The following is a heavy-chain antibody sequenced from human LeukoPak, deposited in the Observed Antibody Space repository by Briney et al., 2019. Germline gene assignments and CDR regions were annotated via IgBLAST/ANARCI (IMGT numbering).Heavy chain of an antibody. J-gene: IGHJ4*02. Sequence: SETLSLTCAVYGGSFSGYYWSWIRQPPGKGLEWIGEINHSGSTNYNPSLKSRVTISVDTSKNQFSLKLSSVTAADTAVYYCARDWGGDGYSTWGFDYWGQGTLVTVSS. D-gene: IGHD4-4*01. CDR2: INHSGST. CDR3: ARDWGGDGYSTWGFDY. V-gene: IGHV4-34*01. CDR1: GGSFSGYY.